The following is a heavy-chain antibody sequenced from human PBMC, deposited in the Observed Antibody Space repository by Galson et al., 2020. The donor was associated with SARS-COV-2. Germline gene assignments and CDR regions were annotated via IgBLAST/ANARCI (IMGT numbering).Heavy chain of an antibody. J-gene: IGHJ4*02. CDR1: GGSISSSNYY. CDR2: INFRGNT. V-gene: IGHV4-39*01. D-gene: IGHD3-22*01. CDR3: SRRHSSGYYQHLCYLEY. Sequence: SETLSLTCTVSGGSISSSNYYWVWIRQPPGKGLEWVGTINFRGNTFYSPSLNSRVTISVDTSKNQFSLKLSSVTAADTAVYFCSRRHSSGYYQHLCYLEYWGQGALVTVSS.